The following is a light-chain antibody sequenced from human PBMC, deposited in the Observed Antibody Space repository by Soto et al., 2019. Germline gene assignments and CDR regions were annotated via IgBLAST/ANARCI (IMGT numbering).Light chain of an antibody. CDR1: SSDVGAYNY. CDR2: EVS. CDR3: SSYTSSSTYV. Sequence: QSALTQPASVSGSPGQSITISCTGTSSDVGAYNYVSWYLQYPGKAPKLMISEVSNRPSGVSNRFSGSKSGNTASLTISGRQAEDEADYYCSSYTSSSTYVFGTGTKVTVL. J-gene: IGLJ1*01. V-gene: IGLV2-14*01.